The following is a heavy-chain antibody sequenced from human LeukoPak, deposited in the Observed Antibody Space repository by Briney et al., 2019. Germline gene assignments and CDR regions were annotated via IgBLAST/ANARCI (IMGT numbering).Heavy chain of an antibody. D-gene: IGHD3-22*01. Sequence: SETLSLTCAVYGGSFSGYYWSWIRQPPGKGLEWIGEINHSGSTNYNPSLKSRVTISVDTSKNQFSLKLSSVTAADTAVYYCARGHYYYDSSGYYLDYWGQGTLVTVSS. CDR3: ARGHYYYDSSGYYLDY. CDR2: INHSGST. J-gene: IGHJ4*02. V-gene: IGHV4-34*01. CDR1: GGSFSGYY.